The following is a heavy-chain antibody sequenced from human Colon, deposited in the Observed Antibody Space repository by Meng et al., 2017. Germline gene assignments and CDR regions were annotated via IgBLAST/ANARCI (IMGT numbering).Heavy chain of an antibody. CDR3: VRGGGTFDN. Sequence: GESLKISCVGSGFSFSGYWMSWVRQAPGKGLEWVASIKEDGSEKNYVESVKGRFTISRDNAEKSLHLQMNSLRVEDTAVHYCVRGGGTFDNWGQGNLVNGYS. D-gene: IGHD1-1*01. CDR2: IKEDGSEK. J-gene: IGHJ4*02. V-gene: IGHV3-7*04. CDR1: GFSFSGYW.